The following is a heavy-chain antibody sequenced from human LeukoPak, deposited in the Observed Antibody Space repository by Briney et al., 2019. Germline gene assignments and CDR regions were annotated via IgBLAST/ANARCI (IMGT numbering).Heavy chain of an antibody. V-gene: IGHV1-18*04. CDR2: ISAYNGNT. CDR3: ARTEWELPSLRDFDY. Sequence: ASVKVSCKASGYTFTGYYMHWVRQAPGQGLEWMGWISAYNGNTNYAQKLQGRVSMTTDTSTSTAYMELRSLRSDDTAVYYCARTEWELPSLRDFDYWGQGTLVTVSS. CDR1: GYTFTGYY. D-gene: IGHD1-26*01. J-gene: IGHJ4*02.